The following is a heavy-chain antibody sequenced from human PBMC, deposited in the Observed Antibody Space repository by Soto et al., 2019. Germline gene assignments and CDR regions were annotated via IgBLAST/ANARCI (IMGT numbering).Heavy chain of an antibody. Sequence: GEYLKISCKGSGYSFTTNWIGWVRQMPGKGLEWMGAIYPGNSETKYSPSFQGQVTISADKSIRTAYLQWSSLKASDTAMYFCARGYCSGGSCYYYYGLDVWGQGTTVTVSS. V-gene: IGHV5-51*01. J-gene: IGHJ6*02. CDR2: IYPGNSET. CDR1: GYSFTTNW. CDR3: ARGYCSGGSCYYYYGLDV. D-gene: IGHD2-15*01.